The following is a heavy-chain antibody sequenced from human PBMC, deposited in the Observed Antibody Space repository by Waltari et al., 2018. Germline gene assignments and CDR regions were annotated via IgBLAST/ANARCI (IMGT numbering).Heavy chain of an antibody. V-gene: IGHV1-69*12. D-gene: IGHD2-15*01. Sequence: QVQLVQSGAEVKKPGSSVKVSCKASGGTFSSYAIRWVRQAPGQGLEWMGGIIPIFGTANYEQKFQGRVTITADESTSTAYMELSSLRSEDTAVYYCARGYCSGGSCYAYGFFRYWGQGTLVTVSS. CDR2: IIPIFGTA. J-gene: IGHJ4*02. CDR3: ARGYCSGGSCYAYGFFRY. CDR1: GGTFSSYA.